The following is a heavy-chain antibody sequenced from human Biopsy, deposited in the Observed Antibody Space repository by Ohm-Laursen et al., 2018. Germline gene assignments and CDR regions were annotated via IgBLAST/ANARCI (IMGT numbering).Heavy chain of an antibody. J-gene: IGHJ6*02. CDR2: IKSKFDGETT. D-gene: IGHD3-16*01. V-gene: IGHV3-15*01. CDR3: STGGGDFYYNGMDV. CDR1: GFTFGDAW. Sequence: LSLTCAASGFTFGDAWMSWIRQAPGKGLEWVGRIKSKFDGETTDYAAPVKGRFIISRDDSKSTLFLQMNSLKVKDTGVYFCSTGGGDFYYNGMDVWGQGTTVTVSS.